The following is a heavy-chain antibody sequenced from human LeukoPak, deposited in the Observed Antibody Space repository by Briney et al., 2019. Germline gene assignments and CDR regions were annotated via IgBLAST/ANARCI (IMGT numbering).Heavy chain of an antibody. CDR1: GFTFSSYG. J-gene: IGHJ4*02. Sequence: GRSLRLSCAASGFTFSSYGMHWVRQARGKGLEWVAVISYDGSNKYYADSVNGRFTISRDNSKNTLYLQMNSLRAEDTAVYYCAKDRISGATFLAGTMIVVVGSLDYWGQGTLVTVSS. V-gene: IGHV3-30*18. CDR2: ISYDGSNK. D-gene: IGHD3-22*01. CDR3: AKDRISGATFLAGTMIVVVGSLDY.